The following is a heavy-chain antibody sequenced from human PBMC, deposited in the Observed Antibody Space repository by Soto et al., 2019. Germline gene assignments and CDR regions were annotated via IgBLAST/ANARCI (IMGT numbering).Heavy chain of an antibody. V-gene: IGHV4-31*03. Sequence: QVQLQESGPGLVKPSQTLSLTCTVSGGSISSGGYYWSWIRHHPGKGLEWIGDIYYSVSTYYNPSLKSRVALSVVTFKNQFSLKLSSVSAADTAVYYCARSAAQVDYYGSVSDSWCDPWGKGTLVTVSS. CDR3: ARSAAQVDYYGSVSDSWCDP. J-gene: IGHJ5*02. CDR1: GGSISSGGYY. D-gene: IGHD3-10*01. CDR2: IYYSVST.